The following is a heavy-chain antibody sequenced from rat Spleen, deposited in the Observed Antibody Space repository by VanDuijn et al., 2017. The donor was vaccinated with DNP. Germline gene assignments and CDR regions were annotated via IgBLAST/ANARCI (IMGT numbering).Heavy chain of an antibody. CDR1: GFTFNNYW. CDR3: ALTIAASPFDH. J-gene: IGHJ2*01. D-gene: IGHD1-2*01. CDR2: ITSIGGST. V-gene: IGHV5-31*01. Sequence: EVQLVESGGGLVQPGRSLKLSCAASGFTFNNYWMTWIRQVPGKGLEWVASITSIGGSTYYPDSVKGRFTISRDNAKNTLYLQMNSLRSEDTATYYCALTIAASPFDHWGQGVMVTVSS.